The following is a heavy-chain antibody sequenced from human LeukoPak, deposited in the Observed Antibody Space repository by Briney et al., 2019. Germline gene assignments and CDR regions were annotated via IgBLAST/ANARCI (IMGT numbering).Heavy chain of an antibody. Sequence: GESLKISCKGSGYNFTNYWIGWVRQMPGKGLEWMGIIYPGDSDTTYSPSFQGQVTISADKSISTAYLQWSSLKASDTAMYYCARHRYYDTPDAFDIWGQGTMVTVSS. CDR3: ARHRYYDTPDAFDI. V-gene: IGHV5-51*01. CDR1: GYNFTNYW. CDR2: IYPGDSDT. D-gene: IGHD3-22*01. J-gene: IGHJ3*02.